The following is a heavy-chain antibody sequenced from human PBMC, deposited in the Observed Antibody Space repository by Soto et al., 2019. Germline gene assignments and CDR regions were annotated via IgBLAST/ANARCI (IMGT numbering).Heavy chain of an antibody. CDR1: GGSFSGYY. J-gene: IGHJ5*02. CDR2: INHSGST. CDR3: ARTRVRGGFDP. V-gene: IGHV4-34*01. Sequence: PSETLSLTCAVYGGSFSGYYWSWIRQPPGKGLEWIGEINHSGSTNYNPSLKSRVTISVDTSKNQFSLKLSSVTAADTAVYYCARTRVRGGFDPWGQGTLVTVSS.